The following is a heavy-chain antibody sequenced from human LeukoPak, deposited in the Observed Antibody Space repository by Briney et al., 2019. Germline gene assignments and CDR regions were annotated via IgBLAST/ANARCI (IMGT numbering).Heavy chain of an antibody. CDR1: GFTFSSYA. Sequence: SLRLSCAASGFTFSSYAMLWVRQAPGKGLEWVAVISYDGSNKYYADSVKGRFTISRDNSKNTLYLQMNSLRAEDTAVYYCARAGAFDIWGQGTMVTVSS. CDR2: ISYDGSNK. V-gene: IGHV3-30*04. D-gene: IGHD3-10*01. J-gene: IGHJ3*02. CDR3: ARAGAFDI.